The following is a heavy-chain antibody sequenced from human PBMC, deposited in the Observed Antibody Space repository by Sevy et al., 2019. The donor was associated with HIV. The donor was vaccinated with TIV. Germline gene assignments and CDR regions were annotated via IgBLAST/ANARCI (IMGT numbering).Heavy chain of an antibody. V-gene: IGHV1-69*13. CDR1: GGTFSSYA. Sequence: SVKVSCKASGGTFSSYAISWVRQAPGQGLEWMGGIIPIFGTANYAQKFQGRVTITADESTSTAYMELSSLRSEDTAVYYCAGDGRRAIQLWLNDAFDIWGQGTMVTVSS. CDR3: AGDGRRAIQLWLNDAFDI. D-gene: IGHD5-18*01. J-gene: IGHJ3*02. CDR2: IIPIFGTA.